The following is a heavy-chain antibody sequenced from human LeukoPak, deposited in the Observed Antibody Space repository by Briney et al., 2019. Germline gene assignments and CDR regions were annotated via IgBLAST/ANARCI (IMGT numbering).Heavy chain of an antibody. J-gene: IGHJ4*02. CDR2: IYHSGST. D-gene: IGHD1-26*01. V-gene: IGHV4-38-2*02. CDR1: GYSISSGYY. Sequence: SETLSLTCTVSGYSISSGYYWGWIRQPPGKGLEWIGSIYHSGSTYYNPSLKSRVTISVDTSKIQFSLKLSSVTAADTAVYYCARLALQEVGATQTYYLDYWGQGTLVTVSS. CDR3: ARLALQEVGATQTYYLDY.